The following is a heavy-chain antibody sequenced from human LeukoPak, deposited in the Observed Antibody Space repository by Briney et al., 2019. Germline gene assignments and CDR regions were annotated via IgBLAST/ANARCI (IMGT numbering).Heavy chain of an antibody. CDR3: ARDWNKGYMDV. CDR1: GYTFTSYY. V-gene: IGHV1-46*01. J-gene: IGHJ6*03. Sequence: ASVKVSCKASGYTFTSYYMHWVRQAPGQGLEWMGIINPSGGSTSYAQKFQGRVTMTRDMSTSTVYMELSSLRSEDTAVYYCARDWNKGYMDVWGKGTTVTVSS. D-gene: IGHD1-1*01. CDR2: INPSGGST.